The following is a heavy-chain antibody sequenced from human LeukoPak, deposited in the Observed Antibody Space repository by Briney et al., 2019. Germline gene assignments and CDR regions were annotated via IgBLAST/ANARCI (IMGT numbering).Heavy chain of an antibody. J-gene: IGHJ4*02. CDR3: ATPERSDTSGYFY. V-gene: IGHV3-53*01. CDR2: LHSDGRI. CDR1: GFIVSSHY. D-gene: IGHD3-22*01. Sequence: GGSLRLSCAASGFIVSSHYMSWIRQAPGKGLEWVAVLHSDGRIHYAASVKGRFTISRDNSKNTLYLEMNSLRAEDMAVYYCATPERSDTSGYFYWGQGTLVTVSP.